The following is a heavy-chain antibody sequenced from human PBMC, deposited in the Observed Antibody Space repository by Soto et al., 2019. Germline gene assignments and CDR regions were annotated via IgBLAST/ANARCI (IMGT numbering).Heavy chain of an antibody. CDR1: GYTFARYA. V-gene: IGHV1-3*01. J-gene: IGHJ4*02. CDR3: TRDEAGYTNRGDFDY. Sequence: QVQLVQSGAEVKMPGASVIISCKASGYTFARYAIHWVRQAPGHRLEWMGWIDPGNGDRRYSQNFQGRIILTTDTSATTAHMELSSLGSEDTAIYYCTRDEAGYTNRGDFDYWGQGTQVTVSS. CDR2: IDPGNGDR. D-gene: IGHD6-13*01.